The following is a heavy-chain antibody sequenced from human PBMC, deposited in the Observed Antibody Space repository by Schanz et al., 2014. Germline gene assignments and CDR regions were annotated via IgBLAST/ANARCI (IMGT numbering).Heavy chain of an antibody. V-gene: IGHV3-9*01. J-gene: IGHJ4*02. Sequence: EVQLVESGGGLVQPGKSLRLSCAASGFTFDKYAMHWVRQAPGKGLEWVSNIPWNGAAIGYAGSVRGRFTISRDNAKSSLYLQMNSLRVEDTAVYYCAASSGWHPSTDYWGQGTLVTVSS. CDR3: AASSGWHPSTDY. CDR1: GFTFDKYA. D-gene: IGHD6-19*01. CDR2: IPWNGAAI.